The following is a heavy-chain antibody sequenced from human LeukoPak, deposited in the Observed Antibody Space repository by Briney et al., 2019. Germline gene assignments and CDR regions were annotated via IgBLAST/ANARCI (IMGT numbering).Heavy chain of an antibody. Sequence: SETLSLTCTVSGGSISNDYWSWIRQPPGKGLECIGYIYYTGSTNYNPSLKSRVTISVDTSKNQLSLELSSVTAADTAVYYCARAYYYGSGSYGLDHWGQGTLVTVSS. CDR3: ARAYYYGSGSYGLDH. CDR2: IYYTGST. J-gene: IGHJ5*02. CDR1: GGSISNDY. V-gene: IGHV4-59*01. D-gene: IGHD3-10*01.